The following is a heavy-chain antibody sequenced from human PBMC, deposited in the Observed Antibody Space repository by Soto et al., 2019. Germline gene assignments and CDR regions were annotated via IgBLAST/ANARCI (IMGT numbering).Heavy chain of an antibody. D-gene: IGHD3-3*01. V-gene: IGHV3-66*01. Sequence: PGGSLRLSCAASGFTVSSNYMSWVRQAPGKGLEWVSVIYSGGSTYYADSVKGRFTISRDSSKNTLYLQMNSLRAEDTAVYHCARDILGGSYDFSHGGQGTPVTVSS. CDR3: ARDILGGSYDFSH. J-gene: IGHJ1*01. CDR1: GFTVSSNY. CDR2: IYSGGST.